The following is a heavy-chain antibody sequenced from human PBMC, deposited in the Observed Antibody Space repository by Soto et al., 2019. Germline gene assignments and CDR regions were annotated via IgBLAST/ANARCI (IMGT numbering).Heavy chain of an antibody. CDR1: GGSISSFD. V-gene: IGHV4-59*08. CDR3: ARQDTSGYAFDY. J-gene: IGHJ4*02. Sequence: PSETLSLTCTVSGGSISSFDWNWIRQSPGKGLEWIGYISYSGSTNYNPSLKSRVTISVDTSKNQFSLKLSSVTAADTAVYYCARQDTSGYAFDYWGQGTLVTVS. D-gene: IGHD3-22*01. CDR2: ISYSGST.